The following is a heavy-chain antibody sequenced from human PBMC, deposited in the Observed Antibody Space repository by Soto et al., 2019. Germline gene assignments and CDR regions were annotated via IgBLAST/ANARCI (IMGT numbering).Heavy chain of an antibody. CDR1: GFAFTRFP. Sequence: PGGSLRLSCSASGFAFTRFPMLWVRQAPGKGLEYVSGISSNGDSTDYADSVRGRLTLSRDNSKNTVFLQMSSLRPEDTAVYYCVKESGSRVAGYFQHWGPGTLVTVSS. CDR2: ISSNGDST. D-gene: IGHD1-26*01. V-gene: IGHV3-64D*06. CDR3: VKESGSRVAGYFQH. J-gene: IGHJ1*01.